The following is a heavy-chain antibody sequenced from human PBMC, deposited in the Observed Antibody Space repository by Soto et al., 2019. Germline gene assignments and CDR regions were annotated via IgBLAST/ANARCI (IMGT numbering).Heavy chain of an antibody. J-gene: IGHJ4*02. Sequence: SETLSLTCTVSGGSVNSGCYYWSWIRQHPGKGLEWIGYIYYTGTTYYNPSLKSRVSISVDTSKNHFSLKLSSVTAADTAVYYCAKYDYDILTGYQRVFDYWGQGALVTVSS. V-gene: IGHV4-31*03. D-gene: IGHD3-9*01. CDR3: AKYDYDILTGYQRVFDY. CDR2: IYYTGTT. CDR1: GGSVNSGCYY.